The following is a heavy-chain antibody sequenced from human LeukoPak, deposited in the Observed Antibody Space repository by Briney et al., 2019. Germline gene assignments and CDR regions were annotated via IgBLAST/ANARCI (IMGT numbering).Heavy chain of an antibody. CDR3: ARLRSKYWFDP. CDR1: GFTFSNAR. D-gene: IGHD4-11*01. Sequence: PGGSLRLSCAASGFTFSNARMSWVRQAPGKGLEWVSFITSSGNTMYYADSVKGRFTISRDNAKNSLYLQMNSLRADDTAVYYCARLRSKYWFDPWGQGTLVTVSS. CDR2: ITSSGNTM. V-gene: IGHV3-48*04. J-gene: IGHJ5*02.